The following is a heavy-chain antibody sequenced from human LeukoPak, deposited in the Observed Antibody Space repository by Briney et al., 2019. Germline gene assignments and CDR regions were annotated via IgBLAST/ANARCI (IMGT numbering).Heavy chain of an antibody. D-gene: IGHD3-10*01. CDR2: IRSKANSYAT. CDR1: GFTFSGSA. J-gene: IGHJ6*03. V-gene: IGHV3-73*01. Sequence: GGSLRLSCAASGFTFSGSAMHWVRQAFGKGLEWVGRIRSKANSYATAYAASVKGRFTISRDDSKNTAYLQMNSLKTEDTAVYYCTSPYGSGSRANYYYYMDVWGKGTAVTVSS. CDR3: TSPYGSGSRANYYYYMDV.